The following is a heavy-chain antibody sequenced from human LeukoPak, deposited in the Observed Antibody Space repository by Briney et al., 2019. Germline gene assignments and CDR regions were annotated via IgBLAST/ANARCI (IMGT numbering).Heavy chain of an antibody. D-gene: IGHD3-9*01. J-gene: IGHJ4*02. Sequence: GRSLRLSCAASGFTFSSYGMHWVRQAPGKGLEWVAVTSYDGSNKYYADSVKGRFTISRDNSKNTLYLQMNSLRAEDTAVYYCAKGLRYFDWSLGQWGQGTLVTVSS. CDR3: AKGLRYFDWSLGQ. CDR2: TSYDGSNK. V-gene: IGHV3-30*18. CDR1: GFTFSSYG.